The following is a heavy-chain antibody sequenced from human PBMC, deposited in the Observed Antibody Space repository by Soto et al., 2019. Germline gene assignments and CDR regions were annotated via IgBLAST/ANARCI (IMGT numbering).Heavy chain of an antibody. Sequence: GGSLRRSWSASGFTFSMFSMHWVRQAPGKGLEDVAGISSNGDSTYYADSVKGRFTISRDNSKNTLYLQMSSLRAVDTAVYYCVHPRSTVQVPPTWGQGTLVTVSS. CDR3: VHPRSTVQVPPT. J-gene: IGHJ5*02. D-gene: IGHD4-17*01. V-gene: IGHV3-64D*06. CDR2: ISSNGDST. CDR1: GFTFSMFS.